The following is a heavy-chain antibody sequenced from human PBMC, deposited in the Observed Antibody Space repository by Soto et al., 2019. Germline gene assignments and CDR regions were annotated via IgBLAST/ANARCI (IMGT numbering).Heavy chain of an antibody. Sequence: SETLSLTCTVSGVSISTYYWTWIRQAPGKGLELIGYIYYTGVTNYNPSLNIRFTISVDTSKNQFSLKLSSVTAADTAVYYCASTLGPTVDYWGQGALVTVSS. CDR1: GVSISTYY. D-gene: IGHD1-1*01. V-gene: IGHV4-59*01. CDR2: IYYTGVT. CDR3: ASTLGPTVDY. J-gene: IGHJ4*02.